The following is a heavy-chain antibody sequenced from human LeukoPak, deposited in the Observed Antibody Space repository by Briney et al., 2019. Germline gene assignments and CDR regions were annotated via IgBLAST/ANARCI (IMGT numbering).Heavy chain of an antibody. V-gene: IGHV2-26*01. J-gene: IGHJ4*02. D-gene: IGHD3-22*01. CDR1: GFSLSNARMG. Sequence: SGPTLVNPTETLTLTCTVSGFSLSNARMGVSWIRQPPGKALEWLAHIFSNDEKSYSTSLKSRLTISKDTSKSQVVLTMTNMDPVDTATYYSARIRSYYYDSSGYRDLDYWGQGTLVTVSS. CDR3: ARIRSYYYDSSGYRDLDY. CDR2: IFSNDEK.